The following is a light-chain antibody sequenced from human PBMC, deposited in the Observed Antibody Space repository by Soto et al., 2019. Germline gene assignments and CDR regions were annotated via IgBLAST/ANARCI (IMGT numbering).Light chain of an antibody. CDR2: GAY. Sequence: EIVLTQSPATLSVSPGERVTLSCRASQTVSTNLAWYQQRPGQAPRLLIYGAYTRATGIPARFSGSGSGTEFTLTISSLQPDDFATYYCQQYNSYSYTFGQGTKVDIK. CDR3: QQYNSYSYT. V-gene: IGKV3-15*01. CDR1: QTVSTN. J-gene: IGKJ2*01.